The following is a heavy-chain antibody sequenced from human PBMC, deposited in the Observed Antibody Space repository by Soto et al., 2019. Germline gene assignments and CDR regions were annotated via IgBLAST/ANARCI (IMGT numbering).Heavy chain of an antibody. CDR1: GFSFSSYA. CDR2: ISGSGGST. D-gene: IGHD2-21*01. V-gene: IGHV3-23*01. J-gene: IGHJ6*03. Sequence: GGSLRLSCAASGFSFSSYAMSWVRQAPGKGLEWVSAISGSGGSTYYADSVKGRFTISRDNAKSTLYLQMNSLRAEDTAVYYCARVPYYDYPYMDVWGKGTTVTVSS. CDR3: ARVPYYDYPYMDV.